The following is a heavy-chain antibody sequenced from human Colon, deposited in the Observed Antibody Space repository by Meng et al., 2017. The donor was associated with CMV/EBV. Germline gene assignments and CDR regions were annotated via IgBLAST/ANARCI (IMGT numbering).Heavy chain of an antibody. Sequence: ASVLVSCKAAGYIFIDYYMHWLRQAPGQGPEWMGRIHPKSGATSYAHNFQGRVTMTRDASISTAYMELSSLRSDDTAVYFCAREPQSTWFDPWGQGTLVTVSS. CDR2: IHPKSGAT. CDR3: AREPQSTWFDP. CDR1: GYIFIDYY. D-gene: IGHD2-21*01. J-gene: IGHJ5*02. V-gene: IGHV1-2*02.